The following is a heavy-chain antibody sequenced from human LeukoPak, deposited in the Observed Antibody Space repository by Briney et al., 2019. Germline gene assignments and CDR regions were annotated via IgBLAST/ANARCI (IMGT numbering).Heavy chain of an antibody. V-gene: IGHV3-23*01. D-gene: IGHD2-15*01. J-gene: IGHJ4*02. CDR2: ISGSGGST. Sequence: GGSLRLSCAASGFTFSSYAMSWVRQAPGKGLEWVSAISGSGGSTYYADSVKGRFTISRDNSKNTLYLQMNSLRAEDTAVYYCAKDLNIVVVVAATYNFDYWGQGILVTVSS. CDR1: GFTFSSYA. CDR3: AKDLNIVVVVAATYNFDY.